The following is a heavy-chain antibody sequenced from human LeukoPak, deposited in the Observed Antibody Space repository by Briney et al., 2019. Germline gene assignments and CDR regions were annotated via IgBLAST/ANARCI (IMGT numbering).Heavy chain of an antibody. D-gene: IGHD3-22*01. J-gene: IGHJ4*02. CDR1: GGTFSSYA. CDR3: AKDFDSSGYYYYDY. V-gene: IGHV1-69*04. CDR2: IIPILGIT. Sequence: GASVKVSCKASGGTFSSYAISWVRQAPGQGLEWMGRIIPILGITNYAQKFQGRVTITADKSTSTAYMELSSLRSEDTAVYYCAKDFDSSGYYYYDYWGQGTLVTVSS.